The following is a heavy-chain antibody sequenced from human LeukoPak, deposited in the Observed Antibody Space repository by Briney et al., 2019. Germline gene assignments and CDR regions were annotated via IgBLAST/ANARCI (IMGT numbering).Heavy chain of an antibody. D-gene: IGHD3-3*01. CDR2: IYPGDSDT. CDR1: GYSFTSYW. V-gene: IGHV5-51*01. CDR3: ARQSTIFGVVSAPYYMDV. J-gene: IGHJ6*03. Sequence: GESLKISCKGSGYSFTSYWIGWVRQMPGKGLEWMGIIYPGDSDTRYSPSFQGQVTISADKSISTAYLQWSSLKASDTAMYYCARQSTIFGVVSAPYYMDVWGKGTTVTVSS.